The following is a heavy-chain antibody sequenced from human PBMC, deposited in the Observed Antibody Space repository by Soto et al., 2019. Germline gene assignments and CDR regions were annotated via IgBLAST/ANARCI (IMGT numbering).Heavy chain of an antibody. CDR2: IIPIFGTA. Sequence: ASVKVSCKASGYTFTGYYMHWLRQAPGQGLEWMGGIIPIFGTANYAQKFQGRVTITADESTSTAYMELSSLRSEDTAVYYCARHVPAAGYYYGMDVWVQGTTVTVSS. CDR1: GYTFTGYY. CDR3: ARHVPAAGYYYGMDV. V-gene: IGHV1-69*13. J-gene: IGHJ6*02. D-gene: IGHD2-2*01.